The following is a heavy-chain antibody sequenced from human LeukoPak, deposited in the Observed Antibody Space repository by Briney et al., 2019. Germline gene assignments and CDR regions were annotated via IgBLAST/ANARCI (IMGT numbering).Heavy chain of an antibody. Sequence: VKPSQTLSLTCAVSGGSISSGGYSWSWIRQHPGRGLEWIGYIYYSGSTYYNPSLKSRVTISVDTSKNQFSLKLSSVTAADTAVYYCARPMIVGDDAFDIWGQGTMVTVSS. CDR1: GGSISSGGYS. D-gene: IGHD3-22*01. CDR2: IYYSGST. CDR3: ARPMIVGDDAFDI. J-gene: IGHJ3*02. V-gene: IGHV4-31*11.